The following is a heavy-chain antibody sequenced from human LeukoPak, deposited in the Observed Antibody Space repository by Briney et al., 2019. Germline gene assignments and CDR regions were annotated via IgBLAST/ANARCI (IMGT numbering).Heavy chain of an antibody. CDR2: ISSSSSYI. Sequence: PGGSLRLSCAASGFTFSSYSTNWVRQAPGKGLEWVSSISSSSSYIYYADSVKGRFTISRDNAKNSLYLQMNSLRAEDTAVYYCARAYDSSGYYYLPRYYFDYWGQGTLVTVSS. CDR3: ARAYDSSGYYYLPRYYFDY. D-gene: IGHD3-22*01. J-gene: IGHJ4*02. CDR1: GFTFSSYS. V-gene: IGHV3-21*01.